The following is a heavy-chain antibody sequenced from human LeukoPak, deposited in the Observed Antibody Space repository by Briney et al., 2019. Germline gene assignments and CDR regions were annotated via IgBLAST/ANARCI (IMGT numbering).Heavy chain of an antibody. CDR3: AKVPHRLLGVVVPAAMLRDFDY. J-gene: IGHJ4*02. Sequence: PGGSLRLSCAASGFTFSSYAMSWVRQAPGKGLEWVSAISVSGGSTYYADSVKGRFTISRDNSKNTLYLQMNSLRAEDTAVYYCAKVPHRLLGVVVPAAMLRDFDYWGQGTLVTVSS. CDR1: GFTFSSYA. V-gene: IGHV3-23*01. CDR2: ISVSGGST. D-gene: IGHD2-2*01.